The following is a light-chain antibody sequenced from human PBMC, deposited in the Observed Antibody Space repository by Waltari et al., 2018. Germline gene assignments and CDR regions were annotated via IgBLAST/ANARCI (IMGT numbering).Light chain of an antibody. CDR2: DAS. J-gene: IGKJ3*01. CDR3: QQSGGSPRIFS. Sequence: EIVLTQSPGTLSLSPGERATLSCRASQSVSSSYLAWYQQKPGQAPRLLISDASYRASGIPARFSGSGSGTDFTLTISSLEPEDFAVYYCQQSGGSPRIFSFGPGTKVDVK. CDR1: QSVSSSY. V-gene: IGKV3-20*01.